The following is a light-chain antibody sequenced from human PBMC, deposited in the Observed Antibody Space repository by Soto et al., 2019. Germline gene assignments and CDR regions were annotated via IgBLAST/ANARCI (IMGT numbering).Light chain of an antibody. J-gene: IGLJ1*01. V-gene: IGLV4-69*01. CDR3: QAWSTDTQNYV. CDR2: LNSDGSH. Sequence: QLVLTQSPSASASLGASVKLTCILSSGHSSYAIAWHQQQPEKGPRYLMKLNSDGSHSRGDGIPDRFSGSSSGAERYLTISILQSEDEADYYCQAWSTDTQNYVFGTGTKLTVL. CDR1: SGHSSYA.